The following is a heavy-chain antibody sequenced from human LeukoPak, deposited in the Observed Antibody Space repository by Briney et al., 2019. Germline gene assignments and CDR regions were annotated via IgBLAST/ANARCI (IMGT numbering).Heavy chain of an antibody. D-gene: IGHD4-23*01. CDR1: GGSFSGYY. J-gene: IGHJ4*02. CDR3: ARGRLRWSRGVFDY. V-gene: IGHV4-34*01. Sequence: PSETLSLTCAVYGGSFSGYYWSWIRQPPGKGLEWIGEINHSGSTNYNPSLKSRVTISVDTSKNQFSLKLSSVTAADTAVYYCARGRLRWSRGVFDYWGQGTLVTVSS. CDR2: INHSGST.